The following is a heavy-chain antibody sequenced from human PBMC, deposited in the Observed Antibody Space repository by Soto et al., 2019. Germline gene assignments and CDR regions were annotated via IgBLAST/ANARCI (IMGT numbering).Heavy chain of an antibody. CDR3: AREGTITMVRGVILGFDY. J-gene: IGHJ4*02. D-gene: IGHD3-10*01. V-gene: IGHV3-30-3*01. Sequence: QVQLVESGGGVVQPGRSLRLSCAASGFTFSSYAMHWVRQAPGKVLEWVAVISYDGSNKYYADSVKGRFTISRDNSKNTLYLQMNSLRAEDTAVYYCAREGTITMVRGVILGFDYWGQGTLVTVSS. CDR2: ISYDGSNK. CDR1: GFTFSSYA.